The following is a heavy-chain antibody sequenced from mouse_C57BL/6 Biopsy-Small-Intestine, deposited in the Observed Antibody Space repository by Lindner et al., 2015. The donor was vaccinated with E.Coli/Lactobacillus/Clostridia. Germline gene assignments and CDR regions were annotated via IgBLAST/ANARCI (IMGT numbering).Heavy chain of an antibody. CDR1: GYTLTDYW. D-gene: IGHD2-3*01. Sequence: VQLQESGAELMKPGASVKLSCKATGYTLTDYWIEWVKQRPGHGLEWIGEILPGSSSTNYNEKFKDKATFTAETSSNTVYMQLSSLTTEDSAIYYCARTMMAAFAYWGQGTLVTVSA. J-gene: IGHJ3*01. CDR3: ARTMMAAFAY. CDR2: ILPGSSST. V-gene: IGHV1-9*01.